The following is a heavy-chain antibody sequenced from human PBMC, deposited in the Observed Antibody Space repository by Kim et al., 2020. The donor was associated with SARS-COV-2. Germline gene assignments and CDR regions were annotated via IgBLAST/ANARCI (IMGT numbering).Heavy chain of an antibody. CDR2: ISWNSGSI. J-gene: IGHJ4*02. V-gene: IGHV3-9*01. D-gene: IGHD3-10*01. Sequence: GGSLRLSCAASGFTFGDYAMHWVRQAPGKGLEWVSGISWNSGSIGYADSVKGRFTISRDNAKNSLNLQMNSLRAEDTALYYCAKDYYYGSGSSPFDYWGQGTLVTVSS. CDR1: GFTFGDYA. CDR3: AKDYYYGSGSSPFDY.